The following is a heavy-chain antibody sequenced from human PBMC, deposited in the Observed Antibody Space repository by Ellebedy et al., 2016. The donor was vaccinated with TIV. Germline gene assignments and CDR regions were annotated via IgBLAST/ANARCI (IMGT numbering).Heavy chain of an antibody. V-gene: IGHV4-59*01. J-gene: IGHJ2*01. D-gene: IGHD1-1*01. CDR3: AREGLGLERRGFDL. CDR1: GGSISSYY. CDR2: INHSGTA. Sequence: MPGGSLRLSCTVSGGSISSYYWNRDRQPPGKGLEWIGYINHSGTAYYNPALKSRVTISLYTSKNQFSLRLNSVTAADTAVYYCAREGLGLERRGFDLWGRGTLVTVSS.